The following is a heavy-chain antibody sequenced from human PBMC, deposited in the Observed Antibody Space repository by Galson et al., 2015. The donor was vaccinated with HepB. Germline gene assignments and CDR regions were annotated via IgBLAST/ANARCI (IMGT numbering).Heavy chain of an antibody. CDR2: IWYDGSNK. D-gene: IGHD2-21*01. V-gene: IGHV3-33*01. Sequence: SLRLSCAASGFTFSSYCMHWVRQAPGKGLEWVAVIWYDGSNKYYADTVKGRFTISKDNTKNTLYLQMNSLRAEDTVVYYCARAPDCGGDCYTSSYYFDYWGQGTLVTVSS. CDR1: GFTFSSYC. J-gene: IGHJ4*02. CDR3: ARAPDCGGDCYTSSYYFDY.